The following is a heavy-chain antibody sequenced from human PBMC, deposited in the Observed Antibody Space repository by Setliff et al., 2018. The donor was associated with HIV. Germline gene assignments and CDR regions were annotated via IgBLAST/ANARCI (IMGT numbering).Heavy chain of an antibody. Sequence: PGESLKISCAAPGFTFSSCWVTWVRQGPGKGLEWVANIKQDGSEKYYVDSVKGRFTISRDNGKNSLYLQMNSLRAEDTAVYYCASSGYNYGGYYMDVWGKGTTVTVSS. V-gene: IGHV3-7*03. CDR3: ASSGYNYGGYYMDV. CDR1: GFTFSSCW. J-gene: IGHJ6*03. CDR2: IKQDGSEK. D-gene: IGHD5-18*01.